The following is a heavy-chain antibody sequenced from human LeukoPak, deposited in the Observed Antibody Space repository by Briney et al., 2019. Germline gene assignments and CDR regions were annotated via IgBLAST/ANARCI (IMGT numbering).Heavy chain of an antibody. J-gene: IGHJ3*02. Sequence: SETLSLTCTVSGGSISSSSYYWSWIRQPPGKGLEWIGYIYYSGSTYYNPSLKSRVAISVDTSKNQFSLKLSSVTAADMAVYYCAKHRGSFFEAFDIWGQGTAVSVSS. CDR2: IYYSGST. D-gene: IGHD1-26*01. V-gene: IGHV4-39*01. CDR3: AKHRGSFFEAFDI. CDR1: GGSISSSSYY.